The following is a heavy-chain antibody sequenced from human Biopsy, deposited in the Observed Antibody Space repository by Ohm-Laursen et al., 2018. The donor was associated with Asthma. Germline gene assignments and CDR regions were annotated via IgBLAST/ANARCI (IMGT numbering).Heavy chain of an antibody. Sequence: SQTLSLTCTVSGASIKTDDHYWSWLRQPPGKGLEWFGFIHYSGSTSYNPSLKGGVTIPVDTSKNQFSLKLSSVTAADTAVYYCARASVAASSNWFDPWGQGTLVTVSS. J-gene: IGHJ5*02. V-gene: IGHV4-30-4*01. CDR1: GASIKTDDHY. CDR2: IHYSGST. D-gene: IGHD6-19*01. CDR3: ARASVAASSNWFDP.